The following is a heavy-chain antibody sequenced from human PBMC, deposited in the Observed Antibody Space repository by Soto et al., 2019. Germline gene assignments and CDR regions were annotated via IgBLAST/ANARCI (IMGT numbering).Heavy chain of an antibody. V-gene: IGHV3-53*01. CDR1: GFTVSSHY. D-gene: IGHD2-8*01. CDR2: IYASDST. CDR3: ATPVYRLIAFDL. J-gene: IGHJ3*01. Sequence: EVQLVESGGGVVQPGGSLRLSCVASGFTVSSHYMTWVRQTPGKGLEWVSIIYASDSTFYADSVKGRFTISRDNSKNTVYPELNCLRAEDTAVYYCATPVYRLIAFDLWGQGTMVTVSS.